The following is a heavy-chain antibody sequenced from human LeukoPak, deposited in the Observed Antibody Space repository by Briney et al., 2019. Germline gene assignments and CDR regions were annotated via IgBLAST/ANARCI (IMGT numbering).Heavy chain of an antibody. CDR3: ARDREWLSYYYGMDV. Sequence: ASVKVSCKASGYTFSSYYMHWVRQAPGQGLEWMGIINPSGGSTSYAQKFQGRVTMTRDTSTSTVYMELSSLRSEDTAVYYCARDREWLSYYYGMDVWGQGTTVTVSS. V-gene: IGHV1-46*01. CDR1: GYTFSSYY. CDR2: INPSGGST. J-gene: IGHJ6*02. D-gene: IGHD3-3*01.